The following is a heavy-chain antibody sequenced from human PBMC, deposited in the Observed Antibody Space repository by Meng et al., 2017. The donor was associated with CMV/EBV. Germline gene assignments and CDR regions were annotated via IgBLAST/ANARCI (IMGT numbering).Heavy chain of an antibody. D-gene: IGHD6-13*01. V-gene: IGHV1-69*02. CDR1: GGTFSGYT. Sequence: SVKVSCKASGGTFSGYTISWVRQAPGQGLEWMGRIIPILGIANYAQKSQGRVTITADKSTSTAYMELSSLRSEDTAVYYCARGIAAAGTSGWWFDPWGQGTLVTVSS. CDR2: IIPILGIA. CDR3: ARGIAAAGTSGWWFDP. J-gene: IGHJ5*02.